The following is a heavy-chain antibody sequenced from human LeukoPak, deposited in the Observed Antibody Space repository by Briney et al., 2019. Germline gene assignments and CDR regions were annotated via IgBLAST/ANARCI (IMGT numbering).Heavy chain of an antibody. CDR2: MSHNRGT. CDR3: AGYYASGVSAYDYFGMDV. CDR1: GFSISSGYY. Sequence: SETLSLTCAVSGFSISSGYYWCWIRQPQGKGLEWIGSMSHNRGTYYNSSLKSRVTISMDTSKNQFSLRLSSVTAADTAVYYCAGYYASGVSAYDYFGMDVWGKGTTVTVSS. V-gene: IGHV4-38-2*01. J-gene: IGHJ6*04. D-gene: IGHD3-10*01.